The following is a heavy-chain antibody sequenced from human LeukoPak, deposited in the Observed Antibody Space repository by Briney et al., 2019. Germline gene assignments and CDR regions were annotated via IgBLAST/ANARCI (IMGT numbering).Heavy chain of an antibody. Sequence: ASVKVSCKASGYTFTSYDINWVRQATGQGLEWLGWMNPNSGNTGYAQKFQGRVTMTRNTSISTAYMELSSLTSDDTAVYYCARVAAAGFNWFDPWGQGTLVTVSS. CDR2: MNPNSGNT. CDR1: GYTFTSYD. J-gene: IGHJ5*02. V-gene: IGHV1-8*01. D-gene: IGHD6-13*01. CDR3: ARVAAAGFNWFDP.